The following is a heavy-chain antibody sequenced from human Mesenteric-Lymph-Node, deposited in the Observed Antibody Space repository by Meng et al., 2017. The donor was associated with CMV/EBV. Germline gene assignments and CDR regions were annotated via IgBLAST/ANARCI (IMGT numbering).Heavy chain of an antibody. CDR1: GGSIRSGDYY. CDR3: ARDQRVALNWFDP. D-gene: IGHD5-12*01. J-gene: IGHJ5*02. Sequence: TVSGGSIRSGDYYWSWIRQHPGKGLEWIGSIYYSGNTYYNPSLKSRVTISVDTSKNQFSLKLSSVTAADTAVYFCARDQRVALNWFDPWGQGTLVTVSS. CDR2: IYYSGNT. V-gene: IGHV4-31*02.